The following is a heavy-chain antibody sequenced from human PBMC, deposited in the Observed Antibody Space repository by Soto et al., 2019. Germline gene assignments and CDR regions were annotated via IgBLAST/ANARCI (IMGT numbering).Heavy chain of an antibody. J-gene: IGHJ6*02. Sequence: ASVKVSCKVSGYTLTELSMHWVRQAPGKGLEWMGGFDPEDGETIYAQKFQGRVTMTEDTSTDTAYMELSSLRSEDTAVYYCATEKVVSGSYYYYYYGMDVWGQGTTVTVSS. CDR1: GYTLTELS. CDR2: FDPEDGET. D-gene: IGHD1-26*01. V-gene: IGHV1-24*01. CDR3: ATEKVVSGSYYYYYYGMDV.